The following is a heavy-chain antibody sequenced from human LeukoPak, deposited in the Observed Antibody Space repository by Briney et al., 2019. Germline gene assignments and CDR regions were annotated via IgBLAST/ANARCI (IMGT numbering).Heavy chain of an antibody. V-gene: IGHV4-39*07. CDR3: ARDLQEVTVDNY. Sequence: SETLSLTCTVSGGSISSSSYYWGWIRQPPGKGLEWIGSIYYSGGTYYNPSLKSRVTISVDTSKNQFSLKLSSVTAADTAVYYCARDLQEVTVDNYWGQGTLVTVSS. J-gene: IGHJ4*02. CDR2: IYYSGGT. CDR1: GGSISSSSYY. D-gene: IGHD4-17*01.